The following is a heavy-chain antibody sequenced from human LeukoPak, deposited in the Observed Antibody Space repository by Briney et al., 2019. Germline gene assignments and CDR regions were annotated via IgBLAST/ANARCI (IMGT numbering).Heavy chain of an antibody. CDR2: ISGSSSYT. D-gene: IGHD2-21*02. V-gene: IGHV3-11*05. Sequence: GGSLRLSCAASGFTFSDYYMSWIRQAPGKGLEWVSYISGSSSYTKNAHSVKGRFTISRDNAKNSVYLQVDGLRAEDTAVYYCARASVVVTARSTSLFDYWGQGTLVTVSS. CDR3: ARASVVVTARSTSLFDY. J-gene: IGHJ4*02. CDR1: GFTFSDYY.